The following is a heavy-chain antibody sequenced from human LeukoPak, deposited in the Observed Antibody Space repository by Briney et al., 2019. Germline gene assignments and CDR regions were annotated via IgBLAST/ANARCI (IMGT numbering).Heavy chain of an antibody. Sequence: SETLSLTCTVSGCSITTGGYYWSWIRQHPGMGLERIGYIYYSGSTSDNPSLKSRVTISVDTSKNQFSLKLNSVTAADTALYYCARDVSRDGYNSGAFDIWGQGTMVTVSS. CDR2: IYYSGST. V-gene: IGHV4-31*03. CDR1: GCSITTGGYY. J-gene: IGHJ3*02. D-gene: IGHD5-24*01. CDR3: ARDVSRDGYNSGAFDI.